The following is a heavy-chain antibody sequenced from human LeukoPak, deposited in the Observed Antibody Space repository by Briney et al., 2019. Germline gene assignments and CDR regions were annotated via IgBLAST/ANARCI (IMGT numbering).Heavy chain of an antibody. D-gene: IGHD4-23*01. CDR3: ARTPGGNSQAWFDP. V-gene: IGHV1-69*04. J-gene: IGHJ5*02. Sequence: SVKVSCKASGGTFSSYAISWVRQAPGQGLEWMGRIIPILGIANYAQKFQGRVTITADKSTSTAYMELSSLRSEDTAVYYCARTPGGNSQAWFDPWGQGTLVTVSS. CDR2: IIPILGIA. CDR1: GGTFSSYA.